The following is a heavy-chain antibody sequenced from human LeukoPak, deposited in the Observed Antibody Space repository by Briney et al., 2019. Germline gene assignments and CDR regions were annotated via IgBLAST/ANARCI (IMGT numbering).Heavy chain of an antibody. V-gene: IGHV4-59*01. CDR2: IYYSGST. CDR1: GVSISSYY. Sequence: SETLSLTCTVSGVSISSYYWSWIRQPPGKGLEWIGYIYYSGSTNYNPSLKSRVTISVDTSRNQFSLKLSSVTAADTAVYYCARVGRYCDSSGYYYRPESRHAFDIWGQGTMVTVSS. J-gene: IGHJ3*02. D-gene: IGHD3-22*01. CDR3: ARVGRYCDSSGYYYRPESRHAFDI.